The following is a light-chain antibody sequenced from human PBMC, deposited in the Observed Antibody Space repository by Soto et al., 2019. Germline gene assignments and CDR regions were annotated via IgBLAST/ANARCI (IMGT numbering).Light chain of an antibody. V-gene: IGLV2-14*01. CDR1: SSDVGGYNY. CDR3: SSFSSLSNTTFTVL. CDR2: DVT. J-gene: IGLJ2*01. Sequence: QSALTQPASVSESPGQSITISCTGTSSDVGGYNYVSWFQQHPGKAPKLLIYDVTNRPSGVSNRFSGSKSGNTASLTISGLQAEDEDNYYCSSFSSLSNTTFTVLFGGGTKLTVL.